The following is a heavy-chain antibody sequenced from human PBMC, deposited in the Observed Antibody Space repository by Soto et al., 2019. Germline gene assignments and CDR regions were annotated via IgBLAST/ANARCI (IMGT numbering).Heavy chain of an antibody. J-gene: IGHJ3*02. Sequence: EVQLLESGGDLEQPGGSLRLSCAASGFTFSSYAMNWVRQAPGKGLEWVSGVSGSGGSTYYADSVKGRFTISRDDSKNTLYLQMNSLRVEDTAVYYCAKARDANNAFDIWGQGTMVTVSS. D-gene: IGHD3-16*01. V-gene: IGHV3-23*01. CDR3: AKARDANNAFDI. CDR1: GFTFSSYA. CDR2: VSGSGGST.